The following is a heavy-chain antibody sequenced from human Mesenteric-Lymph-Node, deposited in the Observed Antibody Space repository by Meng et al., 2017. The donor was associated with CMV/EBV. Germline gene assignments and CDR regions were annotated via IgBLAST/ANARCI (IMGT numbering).Heavy chain of an antibody. V-gene: IGHV4-39*07. J-gene: IGHJ4*02. CDR1: GGSISSSNYY. CDR2: VYHSGTN. CDR3: AREFYDTLTGYSHYFDS. D-gene: IGHD3-9*01. Sequence: GSLRLSCTVSGGSISSSNYYWGWIRQPPGKGLEWIGSVYHSGTNYYKPSPTSRVTISIDTSKNQFSLNLNSVTAADTAVYYCAREFYDTLTGYSHYFDSWGQGTLVTVSS.